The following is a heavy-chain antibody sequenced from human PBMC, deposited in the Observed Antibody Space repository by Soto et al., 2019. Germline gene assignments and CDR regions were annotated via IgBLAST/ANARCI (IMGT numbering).Heavy chain of an antibody. V-gene: IGHV4-59*08. J-gene: IGHJ4*02. CDR2: IYYSGST. CDR3: ARRYGPGFDY. CDR1: GGSIISYY. D-gene: IGHD4-17*01. Sequence: SSETLSLTCTVSGGSIISYYWSWIRQPPGKGLEWIGYIYYSGSTNYNPSLKSRVTISVDTSKNQFSLKLSSVTAADTAVYYCARRYGPGFDYWGQGTLVTVSS.